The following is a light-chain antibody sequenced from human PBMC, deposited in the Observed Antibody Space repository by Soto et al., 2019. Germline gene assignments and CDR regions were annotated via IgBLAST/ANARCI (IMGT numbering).Light chain of an antibody. CDR2: VAS. Sequence: EIVLTQSPGTLSLSPGERATLSCRATQTISSNYLAWYRQKPGQAPKLLIHVASTRATGIPDRFSGSGSGTDFTLTISRLEPEDFAVYYCQLYGSSPKTFGQGTKVEF. J-gene: IGKJ1*01. CDR3: QLYGSSPKT. V-gene: IGKV3-20*01. CDR1: QTISSNY.